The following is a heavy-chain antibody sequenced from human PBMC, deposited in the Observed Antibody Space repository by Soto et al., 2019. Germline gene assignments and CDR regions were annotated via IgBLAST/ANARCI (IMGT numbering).Heavy chain of an antibody. CDR3: ARGGIQFADSSGHAFDS. CDR2: IIPIFETA. Sequence: QVELVQSGAEVKKPGSSVKVSCKASGDTFDIYGFNWVRQAPGEGLEWMGVIIPIFETADYAQKFQGRVSITADKSTSTAYMELGSLTSEDTAVYYCARGGIQFADSSGHAFDSWGQGTLISFTS. V-gene: IGHV1-69*06. D-gene: IGHD3-22*01. J-gene: IGHJ4*02. CDR1: GDTFDIYG.